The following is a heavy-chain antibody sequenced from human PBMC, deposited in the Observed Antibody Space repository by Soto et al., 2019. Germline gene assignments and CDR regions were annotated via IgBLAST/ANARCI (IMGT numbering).Heavy chain of an antibody. CDR1: VDSVSSNTAA. V-gene: IGHV6-1*01. J-gene: IGHJ4*02. CDR3: ARGVAGSGFDL. D-gene: IGHD6-19*01. Sequence: SQTLSLTCAISVDSVSSNTAAWNWIRSSPSRGLEWLGRTYYRSNWRHDYAVSVKSRITVNPDTPKNHFSLQLNSVTPDDTAVYYCARGVAGSGFDLWGQGTLVTVSS. CDR2: TYYRSNWRH.